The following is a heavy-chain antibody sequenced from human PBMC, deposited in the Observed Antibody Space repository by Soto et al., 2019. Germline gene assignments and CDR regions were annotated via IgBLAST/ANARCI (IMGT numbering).Heavy chain of an antibody. CDR2: IYWDNDK. Sequence: QITLKESGPTLVEPTEALALTCSFSGFSLTTSPVGVGWFRQPPGKALEWLAVIYWDNDKRYNPSLKTRITITNDTSRNEVALTMTDMEPKDTATYFCAHRLGGSSWNDGYFDFWGQGFLVTVS. D-gene: IGHD1-1*01. V-gene: IGHV2-5*02. J-gene: IGHJ4*02. CDR3: AHRLGGSSWNDGYFDF. CDR1: GFSLTTSPVG.